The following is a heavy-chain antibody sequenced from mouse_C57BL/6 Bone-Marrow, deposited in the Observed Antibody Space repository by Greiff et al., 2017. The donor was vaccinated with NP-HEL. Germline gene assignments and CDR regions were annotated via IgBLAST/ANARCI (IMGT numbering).Heavy chain of an antibody. D-gene: IGHD2-3*01. CDR2: IYPGSGST. V-gene: IGHV1-55*01. Sequence: QVQLQQPGAELVKPGASVKMSCKASGYTFTSYWITWVKQRPGQGLEWIGDIYPGSGSTNYNEKFKSKATLTVDTSSSTAYMQLSSRTSEDSAVYYCARFYDGYWYFDVLGTGTTVTVSS. J-gene: IGHJ1*03. CDR3: ARFYDGYWYFDV. CDR1: GYTFTSYW.